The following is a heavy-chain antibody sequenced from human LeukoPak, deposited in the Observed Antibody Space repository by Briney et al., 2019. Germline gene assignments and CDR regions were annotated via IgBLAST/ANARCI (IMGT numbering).Heavy chain of an antibody. J-gene: IGHJ4*02. CDR1: GGSISSYY. Sequence: PSETLSLTCTVSGGSISSYYWSWIRRPPGKGLEWIGYIYYSGSTNYNPSLKSRVTISVDTSKNKFSLKLSSVTAADTAVYYCARYVWGSYPTFEDYWGQGTLVTVSS. CDR3: ARYVWGSYPTFEDY. CDR2: IYYSGST. D-gene: IGHD3-16*02. V-gene: IGHV4-59*01.